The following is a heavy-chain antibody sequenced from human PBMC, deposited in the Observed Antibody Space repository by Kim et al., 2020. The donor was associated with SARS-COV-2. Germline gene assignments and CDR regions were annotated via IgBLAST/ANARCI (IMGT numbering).Heavy chain of an antibody. CDR3: ARVTAAAGTYYYGMDV. Sequence: ASVKVSCKASGYTFTNYAMHWTRQAPGQRLEWMGWINAGNGNTKYSQKFRGRVTITRDTSANTAYMELSSLRSEDTAVYYCARVTAAAGTYYYGMDVWGQGTTVTVSS. J-gene: IGHJ6*02. CDR2: INAGNGNT. CDR1: GYTFTNYA. D-gene: IGHD6-13*01. V-gene: IGHV1-3*01.